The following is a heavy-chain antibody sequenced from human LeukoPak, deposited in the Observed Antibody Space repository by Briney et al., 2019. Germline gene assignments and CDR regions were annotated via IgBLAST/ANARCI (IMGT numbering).Heavy chain of an antibody. V-gene: IGHV1-69*04. CDR1: GGTFSSYA. CDR2: IIPIFGIA. J-gene: IGHJ4*02. CDR3: ARGPISRGRWLQRRLDY. Sequence: SVKVSCKASGGTFSSYAISWVRQAPGQGLEWMGRIIPIFGIANYAQKFQGRVTITADKSTSTAYMELSSLRSEDTAVYYCARGPISRGRWLQRRLDYWGQGTLVTVSS. D-gene: IGHD5-24*01.